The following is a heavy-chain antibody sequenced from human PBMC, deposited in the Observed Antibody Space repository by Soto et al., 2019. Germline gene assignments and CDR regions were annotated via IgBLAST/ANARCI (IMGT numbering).Heavy chain of an antibody. CDR3: VREDGKVGTNSAFDY. V-gene: IGHV3-21*01. CDR2: INGRGNYI. J-gene: IGHJ4*02. Sequence: LRLSCASCGFTFSTYTMNWVRQAPGKGLEWVSSINGRGNYIYYAESVKGRFTISRDNAKNSLYLQMDRLRAEDTALYYCVREDGKVGTNSAFDYWGLGALVTVSS. D-gene: IGHD1-26*01. CDR1: GFTFSTYT.